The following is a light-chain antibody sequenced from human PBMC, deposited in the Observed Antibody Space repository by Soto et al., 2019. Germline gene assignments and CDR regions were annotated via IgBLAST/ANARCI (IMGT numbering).Light chain of an antibody. Sequence: IQMTQSPSALSASVGDRVTITCRASQGISSYLAWYQQKPGKAPKLLIYAASTLQSGVPSRFSGSGSGTDFTLTISCLQSEDFATYYCQQYYSYPQTFGQGTKVDI. V-gene: IGKV1-8*01. CDR2: AAS. J-gene: IGKJ1*01. CDR1: QGISSY. CDR3: QQYYSYPQT.